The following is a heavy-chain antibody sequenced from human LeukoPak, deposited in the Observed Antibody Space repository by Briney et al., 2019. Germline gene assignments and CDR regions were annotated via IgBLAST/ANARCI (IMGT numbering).Heavy chain of an antibody. V-gene: IGHV1-69*05. Sequence: SVKVSCKASGGTFGSYAISWVRQAPGQGLEWMGGIIPIFGTANYAQKFQGRVTITTDESTSTAYMELSSLRSEDTAVYYCARVTTIFGADGGGGWFDPWGQGTLVTVSS. CDR3: ARVTTIFGADGGGGWFDP. CDR2: IIPIFGTA. D-gene: IGHD3-3*01. CDR1: GGTFGSYA. J-gene: IGHJ5*02.